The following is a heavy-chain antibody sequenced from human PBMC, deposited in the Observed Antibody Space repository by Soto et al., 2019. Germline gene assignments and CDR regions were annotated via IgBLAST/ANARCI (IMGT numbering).Heavy chain of an antibody. CDR2: ISSSGSTI. D-gene: IGHD3-16*01. Sequence: EVQLVESGGGLVQPGGSLRLSCAASGFTFSSYEMNWVRQAPGKGLEWVSYISSSGSTIYYADSVKGRFTISRDNAKNSLYLQMNSLRAEDTAVYYCARDHKDGYYYYGMDVWGQGTTVTVSS. J-gene: IGHJ6*02. CDR3: ARDHKDGYYYYGMDV. V-gene: IGHV3-48*03. CDR1: GFTFSSYE.